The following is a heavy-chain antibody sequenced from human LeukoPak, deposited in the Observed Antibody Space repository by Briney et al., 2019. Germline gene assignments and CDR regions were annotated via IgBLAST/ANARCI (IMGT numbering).Heavy chain of an antibody. CDR1: GFTYSNYG. CDR3: ATDGRAGRHDFDY. Sequence: GGSLRLSCAASGFTYSNYGMDWVRQAPGKGLEWVANINQDGSQTYYEDSVKGRFTISRDNAKSSMYLQMNSLRAEDTAVYFCATDGRAGRHDFDYWGQGTLVTVSS. J-gene: IGHJ4*02. D-gene: IGHD3-10*01. V-gene: IGHV3-7*01. CDR2: INQDGSQT.